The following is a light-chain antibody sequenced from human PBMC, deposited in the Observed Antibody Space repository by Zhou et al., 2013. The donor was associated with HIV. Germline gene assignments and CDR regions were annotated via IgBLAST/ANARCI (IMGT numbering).Light chain of an antibody. V-gene: IGKV1-33*01. CDR3: QQYDNLPLFT. J-gene: IGKJ3*01. CDR1: QDIANY. Sequence: DIQMTQSPSSLSASVGDRVTITCQASQDIANYLNWYQQKPGKAPKLLIYDASNLETGVPSRFSGSGSGTDFTFTISSLQPEDIATYYCQQYDNLPLFTFGPGTKVEYQT. CDR2: DAS.